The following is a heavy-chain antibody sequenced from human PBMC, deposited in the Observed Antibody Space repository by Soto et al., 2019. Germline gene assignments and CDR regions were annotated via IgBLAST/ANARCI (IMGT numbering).Heavy chain of an antibody. J-gene: IGHJ4*02. CDR2: ISYDGSNK. CDR1: GFTFSSYA. V-gene: IGHV3-30-3*01. CDR3: ARVSTNGVRLFNYFDY. D-gene: IGHD2-8*01. Sequence: QVQLVESGGGVVQPGRSLRLSCAASGFTFSSYAMHWVRQAPGKGLEWVAVISYDGSNKYYADSVKGRFTICRDNSKNTLYLQMNSLRAEDTAVYYCARVSTNGVRLFNYFDYWGQGTLVTVSS.